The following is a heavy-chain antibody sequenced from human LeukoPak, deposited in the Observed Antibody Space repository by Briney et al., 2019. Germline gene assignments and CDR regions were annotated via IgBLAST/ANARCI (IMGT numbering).Heavy chain of an antibody. Sequence: SETLSLTCAVYGGSFSGYYWSWLRHPPGKGLEWIGEINHSGSTNYNPSLKSRVTISVDTSKNQFSRKLSSVTAADTAVYYCASRAVSPYYYYYMDVWGKGTTVTISS. D-gene: IGHD3-10*01. CDR3: ASRAVSPYYYYYMDV. V-gene: IGHV4-34*01. CDR1: GGSFSGYY. CDR2: INHSGST. J-gene: IGHJ6*03.